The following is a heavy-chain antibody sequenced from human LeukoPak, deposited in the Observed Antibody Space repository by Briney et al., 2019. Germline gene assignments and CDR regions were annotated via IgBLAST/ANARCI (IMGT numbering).Heavy chain of an antibody. CDR2: IIPILGIA. V-gene: IGHV1-69*04. D-gene: IGHD2-2*01. J-gene: IGHJ5*02. CDR3: ARVRYQPLESWPLPEP. Sequence: SVKVSCKASGGTFSSYAISWVRQAPGQGLEWMGRIIPILGIANYAQKFQGRVTITADKSTSTAYMELSSLRSEDTAVYYCARVRYQPLESWPLPEPWGQGTLVTVSS. CDR1: GGTFSSYA.